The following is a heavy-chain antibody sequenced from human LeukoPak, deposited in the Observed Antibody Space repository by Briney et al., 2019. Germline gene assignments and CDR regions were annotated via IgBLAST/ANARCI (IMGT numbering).Heavy chain of an antibody. V-gene: IGHV1-69*04. Sequence: SVKVSCKASGGTFSSCAISWVRQAPGQGLEWMGRIIPILGIANYAQKFQGRVTITADKSTSTAYMELSSLRSEDTAVYYCARLTPSTMVRGVIDFDYWGQGTLVTVSS. CDR1: GGTFSSCA. CDR3: ARLTPSTMVRGVIDFDY. J-gene: IGHJ4*02. CDR2: IIPILGIA. D-gene: IGHD3-10*01.